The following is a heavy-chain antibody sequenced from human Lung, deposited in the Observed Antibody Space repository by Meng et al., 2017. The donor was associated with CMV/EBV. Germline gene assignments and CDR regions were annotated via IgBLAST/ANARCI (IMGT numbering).Heavy chain of an antibody. J-gene: IGHJ4*02. D-gene: IGHD4-11*01. CDR2: ISSSSSYI. Sequence: ESXKISCAASGFTFSSYSMNWVRQAPGKGLEWVSSISSSSSYIYYADSVKGRFTISRDNAKNSLYLQMNSLRAEDTPVYYCARATGGDYWGQGTLVTVSS. CDR3: ARATGGDY. V-gene: IGHV3-21*01. CDR1: GFTFSSYS.